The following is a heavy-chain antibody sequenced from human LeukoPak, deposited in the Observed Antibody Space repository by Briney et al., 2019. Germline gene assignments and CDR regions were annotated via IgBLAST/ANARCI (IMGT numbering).Heavy chain of an antibody. J-gene: IGHJ4*02. V-gene: IGHV3-48*03. D-gene: IGHD2-15*01. CDR2: ISSSGRTT. CDR1: GFTFNIYE. Sequence: PGGSLRLSCVVSGFTFNIYEMNWVRQAPGKGLEWVSYISSSGRTTYYADSVKGRFTISRDNAKNSLYLQMNSLRVDDTAVYYCARGPRDPTESCSGGRCAPTYEFWGQGTLVTVSS. CDR3: ARGPRDPTESCSGGRCAPTYEF.